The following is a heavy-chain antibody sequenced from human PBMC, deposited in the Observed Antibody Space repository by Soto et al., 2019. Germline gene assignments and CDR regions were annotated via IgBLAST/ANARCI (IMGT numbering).Heavy chain of an antibody. CDR3: AKDAPGSGWLSDY. CDR1: GFTFSIFA. CDR2: IGGGGGGT. J-gene: IGHJ4*02. Sequence: LRLSCAASGFTFSIFAMSWVRQAPGKGLEWVSTIGGGGGGTSYADFVRGRFTVSRDNSKNTLYLQMNRLRAEDTALYYCAKDAPGSGWLSDYWGQGTLVTVSS. V-gene: IGHV3-23*01. D-gene: IGHD1-26*01.